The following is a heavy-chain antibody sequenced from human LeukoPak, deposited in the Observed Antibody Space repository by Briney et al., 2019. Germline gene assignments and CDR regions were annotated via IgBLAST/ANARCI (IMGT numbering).Heavy chain of an antibody. D-gene: IGHD3-16*01. CDR3: ARDNDSRDPPHFDY. CDR2: IYHSGST. J-gene: IGHJ4*02. Sequence: PSETLSLTCTVSGGSISSSSYYWGWIRQPPGKGLEWIGSIYHSGSTYYNPSLKSRVTISVDTSKNQFSLKLSSVTAADTAVYYCARDNDSRDPPHFDYWGQGTLVTVSS. V-gene: IGHV4-39*07. CDR1: GGSISSSSYY.